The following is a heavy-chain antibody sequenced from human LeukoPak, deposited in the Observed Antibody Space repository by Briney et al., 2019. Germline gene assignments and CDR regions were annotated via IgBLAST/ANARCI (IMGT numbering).Heavy chain of an antibody. J-gene: IGHJ5*02. Sequence: SETLSLTRTVSGGSICSSSYYWGWIRQPPGKGLEWIGSIYYSGSTYYNPSLKSRVTISVDTSKNEFSLKLSSVTAADTAVYYCARHLNSAYYYGSGSYYIYLFDPWGQGTLVTVSS. CDR1: GGSICSSSYY. CDR2: IYYSGST. CDR3: ARHLNSAYYYGSGSYYIYLFDP. D-gene: IGHD3-10*01. V-gene: IGHV4-39*01.